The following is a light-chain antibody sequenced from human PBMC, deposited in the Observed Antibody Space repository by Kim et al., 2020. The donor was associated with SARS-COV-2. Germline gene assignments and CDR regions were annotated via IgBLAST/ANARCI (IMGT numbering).Light chain of an antibody. CDR1: QSVSSN. CDR3: QQYNNWPPFT. Sequence: EIVMTQSPATLSVSPGERATLSCRASQSVSSNLAWYQQKPGQAPRLLIYGASTRATGIPARFSGSGSGTEFTLTISSLQSEDFAVYYCQQYNNWPPFTVGGGTKLEI. J-gene: IGKJ4*01. V-gene: IGKV3-15*01. CDR2: GAS.